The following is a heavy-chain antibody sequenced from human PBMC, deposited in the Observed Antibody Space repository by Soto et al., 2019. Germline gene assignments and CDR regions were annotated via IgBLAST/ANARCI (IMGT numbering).Heavy chain of an antibody. V-gene: IGHV1-69*01. CDR1: GGTFSSYA. D-gene: IGHD6-13*01. Sequence: QVQLVQSGAEVKKPGSSVKVSCKASGGTFSSYAISWVRQAPGQGLEWMGGIIPIFGTANYAQKFQGRVTITADESKSTAYMELSSLRSEDTAVYYCAGFIAAESLKYWFDPWGQGTLVTVSS. CDR3: AGFIAAESLKYWFDP. CDR2: IIPIFGTA. J-gene: IGHJ5*02.